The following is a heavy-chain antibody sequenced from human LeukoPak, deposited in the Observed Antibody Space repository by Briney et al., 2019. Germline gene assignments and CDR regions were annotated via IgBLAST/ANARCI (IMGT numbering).Heavy chain of an antibody. CDR1: GFTFSSYE. D-gene: IGHD5-12*01. V-gene: IGHV3-48*03. Sequence: PGGSLRLSCAASGFTFSSYEMNWVRQAPGKGLEWVSYITRSGTTIYYVDSVKGRFTISRDNAKNSLYLQMNSLRAEDTAVYYCARGGHSGYDWLIAFDIWGQGAMVTVSS. CDR2: ITRSGTTI. CDR3: ARGGHSGYDWLIAFDI. J-gene: IGHJ3*02.